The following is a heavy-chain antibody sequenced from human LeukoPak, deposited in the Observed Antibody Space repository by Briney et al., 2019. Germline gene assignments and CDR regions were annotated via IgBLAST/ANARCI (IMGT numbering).Heavy chain of an antibody. CDR1: GGSISSGDYY. CDR3: TRDNYYDSSGYYYDY. V-gene: IGHV4-30-4*01. D-gene: IGHD3-22*01. J-gene: IGHJ4*02. Sequence: SETLSLTCTVSGGSISSGDYYWSWIRQPPGKGLEWIGYIYYSGSTYYNPSLKSRVTISVDTSKNQFSLKLSSVTAADTAVYYCTRDNYYDSSGYYYDYWGQGTLVTVSS. CDR2: IYYSGST.